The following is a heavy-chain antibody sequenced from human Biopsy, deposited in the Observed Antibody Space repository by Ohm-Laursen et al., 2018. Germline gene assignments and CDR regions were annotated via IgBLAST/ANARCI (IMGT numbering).Heavy chain of an antibody. Sequence: GTLSLTWAVYGGSFSGSYWTWIRQPPGKGLEWLGEMSHSGSTNHNPSLKSRVPISMDTSKNQFSLKLTSVTAADTAVYYCARWEVGYSANDLRFDYWGQGTLVTVSS. V-gene: IGHV4-34*01. D-gene: IGHD5-12*01. CDR3: ARWEVGYSANDLRFDY. J-gene: IGHJ4*02. CDR2: MSHSGST. CDR1: GGSFSGSY.